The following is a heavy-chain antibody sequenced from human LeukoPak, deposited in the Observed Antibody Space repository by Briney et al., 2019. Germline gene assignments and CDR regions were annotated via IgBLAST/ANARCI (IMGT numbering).Heavy chain of an antibody. V-gene: IGHV3-21*01. CDR3: ARAYSSSSLYYYYGMDV. J-gene: IGHJ6*02. D-gene: IGHD6-13*01. Sequence: GGSLRLSCAASGFTFSSYSMNWVRQAPGKGLEWVSSISSSSSYIYYADSVKGRFTISRDNAKNSLYLQMNSLRAEDTAVYYCARAYSSSSLYYYYGMDVWGQGTTVTASS. CDR2: ISSSSSYI. CDR1: GFTFSSYS.